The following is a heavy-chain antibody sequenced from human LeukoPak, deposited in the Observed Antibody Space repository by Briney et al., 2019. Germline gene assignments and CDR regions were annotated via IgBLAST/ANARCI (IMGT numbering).Heavy chain of an antibody. CDR2: INPNSGGT. J-gene: IGHJ4*02. V-gene: IGHV1-2*02. Sequence: GASVKVSCKAPGYTFTGYYMHWVRQAPGQGLEWMGWINPNSGGTNYAQKFQGRVTMTRDTSISTAYMGLSRLRSDDTAVYYRARDLLGATPNWGQGTLVTVSS. CDR1: GYTFTGYY. D-gene: IGHD1-26*01. CDR3: ARDLLGATPN.